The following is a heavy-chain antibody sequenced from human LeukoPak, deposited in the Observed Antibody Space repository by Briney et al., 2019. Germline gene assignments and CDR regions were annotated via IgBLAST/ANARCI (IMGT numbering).Heavy chain of an antibody. CDR1: GFTFGDYA. V-gene: IGHV3-49*04. CDR3: STTGYLDY. D-gene: IGHD1-1*01. J-gene: IGHJ4*02. Sequence: PGRSLRLSCTASGFTFGDYAMNWVRQAPGKGLEWVGFIRSKAYGGTTEYAASVKGRFPISRDDSKSIAYLQMNSLKTEDTAVYYCSTTGYLDYWGQGTLVTVSS. CDR2: IRSKAYGGTT.